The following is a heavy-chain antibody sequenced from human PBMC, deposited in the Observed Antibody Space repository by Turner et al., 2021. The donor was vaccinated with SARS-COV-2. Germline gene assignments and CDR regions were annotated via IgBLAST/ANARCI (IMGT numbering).Heavy chain of an antibody. Sequence: QVQLVQSGAAVKKPGSSVTVSCKASGGTFSSYAINWVRQAPGQGLEGMGRIIPMFGIANYAQKFQGRVTITADKSTSTAYMELSSLRSEDTAVYYCARGGYYYDSSGYPFDYWGQGTLVTVSS. CDR2: IIPMFGIA. CDR3: ARGGYYYDSSGYPFDY. V-gene: IGHV1-69*04. CDR1: GGTFSSYA. J-gene: IGHJ4*02. D-gene: IGHD3-22*01.